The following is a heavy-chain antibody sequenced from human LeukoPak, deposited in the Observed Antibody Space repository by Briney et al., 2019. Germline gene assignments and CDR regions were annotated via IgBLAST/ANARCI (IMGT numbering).Heavy chain of an antibody. CDR1: GGSISSGHYY. D-gene: IGHD4-23*01. CDR3: ARTLSVVTPLDAFDI. J-gene: IGHJ3*02. CDR2: IYTSGNT. V-gene: IGHV4-61*02. Sequence: SETLSLTCTVSGGSISSGHYYWSWIRQPAGKGLEWIGRIYTSGNTDYNPSLKSRVTISVDTSKDQFSLKLSSVTAADTAVYYCARTLSVVTPLDAFDIWGQGTMVTVSS.